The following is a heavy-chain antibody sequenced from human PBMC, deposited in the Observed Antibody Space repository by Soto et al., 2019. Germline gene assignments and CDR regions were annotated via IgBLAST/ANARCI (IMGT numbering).Heavy chain of an antibody. CDR1: GFTFSRYA. CDR2: ISGSGGNT. J-gene: IGHJ6*02. Sequence: EVQLLESGGGLVQPGGSLRLSCAASGFTFSRYAVSWVRQAPGKGLEWVSAISGSGGNTYYADSVKGRFTISRDNSKNTLYLQMNSLRADDTAVYYCAKDPRSHDSCYYYGMDVWGQGTTVTVSS. CDR3: AKDPRSHDSCYYYGMDV. V-gene: IGHV3-23*01. D-gene: IGHD3-16*01.